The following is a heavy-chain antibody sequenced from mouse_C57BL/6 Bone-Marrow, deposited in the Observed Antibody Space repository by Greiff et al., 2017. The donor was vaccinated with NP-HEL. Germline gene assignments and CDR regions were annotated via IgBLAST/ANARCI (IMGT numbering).Heavy chain of an antibody. CDR3: ARGRAIATALFDY. Sequence: EVKLMESGPGLAKPSQTLSLTCSVTGYSITSYYWNWIRKFPGNKLEYMGYISYSGSTYYNPSLKSRISITRDTSKTQYYLQLNSVTTEDTATYYCARGRAIATALFDYWGQGTTLTVSS. J-gene: IGHJ2*01. CDR1: GYSITSYY. D-gene: IGHD1-1*01. CDR2: ISYSGST. V-gene: IGHV3-8*01.